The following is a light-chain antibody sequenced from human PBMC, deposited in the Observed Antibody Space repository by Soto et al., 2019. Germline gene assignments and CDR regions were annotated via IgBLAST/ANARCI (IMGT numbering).Light chain of an antibody. Sequence: QSALTQPASVSGSPGQSITISRTGTSSDVGAYNFVSWYQHHPGTAPKLMIYEVSNRPSGASNHFSGSKSGNTASLTISGLQTEDEADYYCYSYRGSNAWVFGGGTKLTVL. CDR2: EVS. V-gene: IGLV2-14*01. J-gene: IGLJ3*02. CDR1: SSDVGAYNF. CDR3: YSYRGSNAWV.